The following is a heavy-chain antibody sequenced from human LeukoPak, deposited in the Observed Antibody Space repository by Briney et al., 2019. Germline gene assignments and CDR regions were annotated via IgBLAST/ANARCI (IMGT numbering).Heavy chain of an antibody. D-gene: IGHD3-10*01. CDR1: GYSFSGYG. V-gene: IGHV1-18*01. Sequence: ASVKISCKASGYSFSGYGITWVRQAPGQGLEWMGWINAYNGYTNYAQKLQGRVTLTTDTSTSTAYMELRSLRSDDTAVYFCARVAGGSGSYYIPDYWGQGTLVTVSS. CDR2: INAYNGYT. CDR3: ARVAGGSGSYYIPDY. J-gene: IGHJ4*02.